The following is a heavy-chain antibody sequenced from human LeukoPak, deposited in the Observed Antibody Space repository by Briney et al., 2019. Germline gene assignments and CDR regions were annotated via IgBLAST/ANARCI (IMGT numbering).Heavy chain of an antibody. V-gene: IGHV3-21*01. CDR1: GFTFSSYS. J-gene: IGHJ4*02. D-gene: IGHD2-15*01. CDR3: TRVRCSGGTCYSSDY. Sequence: PGVSLRLFCAASGFTFSSYSMNWVRQAPGKGLEWVSSISSSSSYIYYADSVKGRFTISRDNAKNSLFLQMNSLRAEDTAVYYCTRVRCSGGTCYSSDYWGQGTLVTVSS. CDR2: ISSSSSYI.